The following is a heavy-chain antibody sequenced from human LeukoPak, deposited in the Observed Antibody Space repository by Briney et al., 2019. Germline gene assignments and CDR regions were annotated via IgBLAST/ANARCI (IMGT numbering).Heavy chain of an antibody. J-gene: IGHJ6*02. V-gene: IGHV4-59*01. Sequence: SETLSLTCTVSGGSISSYDWSWIRQPPGKGLEWIGYIYYSGSTNYNPSLKSRVTISVDTSKNQFSLRLSSVTAADTAVYYCARDRVRGYSYGYDDRYGMDVWGQGTTVTVSS. CDR3: ARDRVRGYSYGYDDRYGMDV. CDR2: IYYSGST. CDR1: GGSISSYD. D-gene: IGHD5-18*01.